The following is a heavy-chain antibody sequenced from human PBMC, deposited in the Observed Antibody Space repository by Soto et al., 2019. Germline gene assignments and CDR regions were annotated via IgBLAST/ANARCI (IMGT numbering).Heavy chain of an antibody. CDR1: GGTFSSYA. D-gene: IGHD1-26*01. V-gene: IGHV1-69*12. Sequence: QVQLVQSGAEVKKPGSSVKVSCKASGGTFSSYAISWVRQAPGQGLEWMGGIIPIFGTANYAQKFQGRVTITADESTSTAYMELSSLRSEDTPVYYCARHPVSGSYAYYYGMDVWGQGTTVTVSS. CDR3: ARHPVSGSYAYYYGMDV. J-gene: IGHJ6*02. CDR2: IIPIFGTA.